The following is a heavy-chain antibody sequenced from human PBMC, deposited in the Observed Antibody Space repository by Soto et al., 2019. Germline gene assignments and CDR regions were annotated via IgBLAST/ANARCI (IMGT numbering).Heavy chain of an antibody. V-gene: IGHV3-48*01. CDR1: GFTFSSYS. J-gene: IGHJ5*02. Sequence: VGSLRPSCAASGFTFSSYSMDWFRQAPGKGLEWVSYISSSSSTIYYADSVKGRFTISRDNAKNSLYLQMNSLRAEDTAVYYCAREYCSSTSCLNWFDPWGQGT. CDR3: AREYCSSTSCLNWFDP. D-gene: IGHD2-2*01. CDR2: ISSSSSTI.